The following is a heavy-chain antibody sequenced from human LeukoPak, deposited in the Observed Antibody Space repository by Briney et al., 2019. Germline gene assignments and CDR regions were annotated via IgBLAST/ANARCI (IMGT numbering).Heavy chain of an antibody. Sequence: GRSLRLSCAASGFTFSSYGMHWVRQAPGKGLEWVAVVWYDGSNKFHADSVKGRFTISRDNSNNTVFLQKKSLRVEDTAVYFCARDLGDYDILTGYYRPYFFDYWGQGTLVTVSS. J-gene: IGHJ4*02. V-gene: IGHV3-33*01. D-gene: IGHD3-9*01. CDR3: ARDLGDYDILTGYYRPYFFDY. CDR2: VWYDGSNK. CDR1: GFTFSSYG.